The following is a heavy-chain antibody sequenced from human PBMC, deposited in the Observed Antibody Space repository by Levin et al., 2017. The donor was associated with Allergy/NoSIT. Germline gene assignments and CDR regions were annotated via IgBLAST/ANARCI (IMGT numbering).Heavy chain of an antibody. D-gene: IGHD3-9*01. CDR2: INPKSGGT. J-gene: IGHJ4*02. Sequence: VASVKVSCKASGYIFSDYYIHWVRQAPGQGLEWMGWINPKSGGTTYPQQFQGRVTMTRDTSISTAYMELNGLTSDDTAMYYCARVSSDWFLGYWGQGALVTVSS. V-gene: IGHV1-2*02. CDR1: GYIFSDYY. CDR3: ARVSSDWFLGY.